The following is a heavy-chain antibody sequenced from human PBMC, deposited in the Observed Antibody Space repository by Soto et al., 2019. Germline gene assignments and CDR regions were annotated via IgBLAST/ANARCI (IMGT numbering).Heavy chain of an antibody. CDR1: GVSIRDTSYY. CDR3: ARQGSY. Sequence: SETLSLTCNVSGVSIRDTSYYWGWIRQPPGKGLEWIGTIYFNGNTFYNPSLKSRLTISVDTSKNQISLRLTSVTAADTAGYYCARQGSYWGQGTLVTVSS. CDR2: IYFNGNT. V-gene: IGHV4-39*01. J-gene: IGHJ4*02.